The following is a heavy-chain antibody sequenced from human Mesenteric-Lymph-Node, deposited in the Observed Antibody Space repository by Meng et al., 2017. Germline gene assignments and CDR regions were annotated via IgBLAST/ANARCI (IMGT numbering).Heavy chain of an antibody. CDR2: IVPLFGRA. D-gene: IGHD1-26*01. CDR3: ARRDGSYYDY. J-gene: IGHJ4*02. CDR1: GGTFSSFA. V-gene: IGHV1-69*13. Sequence: SVKVSCKASGGTFSSFAISWVRQAPGQGLEWMGGIVPLFGRASYAQKFQGRVTITADESTSTAYMELSSLRSEDTAVYYCARRDGSYYDYWGQGTLVTVSS.